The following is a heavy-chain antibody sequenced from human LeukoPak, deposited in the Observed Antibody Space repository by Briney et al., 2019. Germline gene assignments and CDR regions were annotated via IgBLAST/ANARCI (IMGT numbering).Heavy chain of an antibody. CDR3: ARERELYDILTGYYAANWFDP. D-gene: IGHD3-9*01. CDR1: GGSISSGSYY. Sequence: SETLSLTCTVSGGSISSGSYYWSWIRQPAGKGLEWIGRIYTSGSTNYNPSLKSRVTISVDTSKNQFSLKLSSVTAADTAVYYCARERELYDILTGYYAANWFDPWGQGTLVTVSS. V-gene: IGHV4-61*02. J-gene: IGHJ5*02. CDR2: IYTSGST.